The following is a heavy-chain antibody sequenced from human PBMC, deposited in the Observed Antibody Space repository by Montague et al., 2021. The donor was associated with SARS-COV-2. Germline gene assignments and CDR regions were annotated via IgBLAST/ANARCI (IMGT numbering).Heavy chain of an antibody. V-gene: IGHV4-61*03. Sequence: SETLSLTCTVSGASISTGSDYWTWIRQRPGRGLEWIGNFYYSGGXTYXXXXKXRVTISADTSKNLFSLALKSVTASDTAVYYCARDRGDIYGGNPAWFDPWGQGTLVTVSS. CDR2: FYYSGGX. D-gene: IGHD4-23*01. J-gene: IGHJ5*02. CDR1: GASISTGSDY. CDR3: ARDRGDIYGGNPAWFDP.